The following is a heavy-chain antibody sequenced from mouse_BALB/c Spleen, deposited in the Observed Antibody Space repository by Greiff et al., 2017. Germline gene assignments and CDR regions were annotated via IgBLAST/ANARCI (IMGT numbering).Heavy chain of an antibody. CDR2: ISSGSSTI. D-gene: IGHD1-1*01. Sequence: EVMLVESGGGLVQPGGSRKLSCAASGFTFSSFGMHWVRQAPEKGLEWVAYISSGSSTIYYADTVKGRFTISRDNPKNTLFLQMTSLRSEDTAMYYCARRGITTVVAYYAMDYWGQGTSVTVSS. CDR3: ARRGITTVVAYYAMDY. V-gene: IGHV5-17*02. J-gene: IGHJ4*01. CDR1: GFTFSSFG.